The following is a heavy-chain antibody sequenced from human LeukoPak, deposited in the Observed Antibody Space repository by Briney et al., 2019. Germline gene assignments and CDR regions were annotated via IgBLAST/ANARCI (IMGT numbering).Heavy chain of an antibody. CDR2: INHSGST. J-gene: IGHJ3*02. V-gene: IGHV4-34*01. CDR1: GGSFSGYY. D-gene: IGHD3-3*01. Sequence: PSETLSLTCAVYGGSFSGYYWSWIRQPPGKGLEWIGEINHSGSTNYNPSLKSRVTISVDTSKNQFSLKLSSVTAADTAVYYCARERPITIFGPSDAFDIWGQGTMVTVSS. CDR3: ARERPITIFGPSDAFDI.